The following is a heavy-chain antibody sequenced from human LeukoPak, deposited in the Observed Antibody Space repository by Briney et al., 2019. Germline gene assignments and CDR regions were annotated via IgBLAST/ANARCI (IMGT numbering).Heavy chain of an antibody. J-gene: IGHJ6*03. CDR3: ARGRYMDV. Sequence: GASVKVSCKTSGYIFIDYEISWVRQAPGQGLEWMGWMNPKSGDTGYEQKFQGRTTITRDSSISTAYMELSSLRSEDTALYYCARGRYMDVWGKGTTVTVSS. CDR1: GYIFIDYE. V-gene: IGHV1-8*02. CDR2: MNPKSGDT.